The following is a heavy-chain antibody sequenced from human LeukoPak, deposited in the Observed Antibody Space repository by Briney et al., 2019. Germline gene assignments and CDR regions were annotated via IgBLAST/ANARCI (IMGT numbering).Heavy chain of an antibody. V-gene: IGHV3-23*01. D-gene: IGHD6-13*01. J-gene: IGHJ4*02. CDR1: GFTFSSNV. CDR2: ISGSGGNT. Sequence: PGGSLRLSCAASGFTFSSNVMSWVRQAPGKGLEWVSAISGSGGNTYYADSVKGRFTISRDNSKNTLYLQMNNLRAEDTAVYYCAKDPSRGSWYFDYWGQGTLVTVSS. CDR3: AKDPSRGSWYFDY.